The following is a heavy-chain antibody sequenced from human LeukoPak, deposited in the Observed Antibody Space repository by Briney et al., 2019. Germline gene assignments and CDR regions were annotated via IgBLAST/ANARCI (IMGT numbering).Heavy chain of an antibody. CDR1: GFIFSNYA. Sequence: PGGSLRLSCAASGFIFSNYAMSWVRQAPGKGLQWVSAFSGSGGSTYYADSVKGRFIISRDNARNSVSLQMRSLRDDDTAVYYCARARYYSGSGPYFDSWGQGALVTVSS. D-gene: IGHD3-10*01. CDR2: FSGSGGST. V-gene: IGHV3-23*01. J-gene: IGHJ4*02. CDR3: ARARYYSGSGPYFDS.